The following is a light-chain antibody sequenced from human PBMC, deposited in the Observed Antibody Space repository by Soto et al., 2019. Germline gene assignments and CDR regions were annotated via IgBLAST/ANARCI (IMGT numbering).Light chain of an antibody. V-gene: IGKV1-39*01. CDR3: QQSYATPLT. CDR1: QSISTY. J-gene: IGKJ4*01. Sequence: DIQMTQSPYSLSASVGDTVTITCRASQSISTYLNWYQKKAGEAPELLIYAASSLQSGVPLRFTGSGSGTDITLTILSLQPEDFATYYCQQSYATPLTFGGGTKVEIK. CDR2: AAS.